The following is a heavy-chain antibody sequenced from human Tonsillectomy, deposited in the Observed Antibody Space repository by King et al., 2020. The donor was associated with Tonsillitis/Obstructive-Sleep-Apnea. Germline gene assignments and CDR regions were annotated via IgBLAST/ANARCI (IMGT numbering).Heavy chain of an antibody. CDR3: ARASEATTDSGPIGYYNMDV. J-gene: IGHJ6*03. CDR2: IIPSFGTT. V-gene: IGHV1-69*01. CDR1: GGTFSSYA. Sequence: QLVQSGAEVKKPGSSVKVSCKASGGTFSSYAISWVRQAPGQGLEWMGGIIPSFGTTTYAQKFRGRVTITADESTSTAYMELSSLRSEDTAVSYCARASEATTDSGPIGYYNMDVWGKGTTVTVSS. D-gene: IGHD1-26*01.